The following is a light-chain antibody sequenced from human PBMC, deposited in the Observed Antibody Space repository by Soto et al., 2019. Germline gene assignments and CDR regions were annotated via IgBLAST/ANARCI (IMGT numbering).Light chain of an antibody. CDR2: DAS. J-gene: IGKJ1*01. V-gene: IGKV3-11*01. Sequence: EILLTQSPATLSLSPGERATLSCRASQSVSSYLAWYQQKPGQAPRLLIYDASNRATGIPARFSGSGSGTDFTLTISSLEPEDFAVYYCQQRSNWPKTFGKGTKVDIK. CDR3: QQRSNWPKT. CDR1: QSVSSY.